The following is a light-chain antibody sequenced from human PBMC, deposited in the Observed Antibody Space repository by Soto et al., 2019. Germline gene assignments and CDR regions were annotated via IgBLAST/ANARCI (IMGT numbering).Light chain of an antibody. CDR2: GAS. Sequence: EIVLTQSPGTLSLSPGERATLSCRASQDINSNSLAWYQQKPGQAPRLLIYGASSRATGIPDRFSGSGSGTDFTLTISRLEPEDFAVYYCQQSGSSLFTFGPGTKVDLE. CDR1: QDINSNS. CDR3: QQSGSSLFT. J-gene: IGKJ3*01. V-gene: IGKV3-20*01.